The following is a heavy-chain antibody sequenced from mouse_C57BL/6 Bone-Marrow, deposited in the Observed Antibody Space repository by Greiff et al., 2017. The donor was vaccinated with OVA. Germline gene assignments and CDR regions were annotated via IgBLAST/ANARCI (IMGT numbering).Heavy chain of an antibody. CDR3: ARGGSPYWYFDV. V-gene: IGHV1-7*01. CDR1: GSPFPSYG. Sequence: QVQLQQSGAELAKPGASVKLSCKASGSPFPSYGMTWVNQGPGQGREWIGYIIPTRGYTKYNQQFKDKATLTADKSSSTAYMQLSSLTYEDSAVYYCARGGSPYWYFDVWGTGTTVTVSS. CDR2: IIPTRGYT. D-gene: IGHD1-1*02. J-gene: IGHJ1*03.